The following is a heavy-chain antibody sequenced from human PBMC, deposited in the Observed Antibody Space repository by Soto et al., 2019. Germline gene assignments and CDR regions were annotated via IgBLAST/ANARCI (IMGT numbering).Heavy chain of an antibody. CDR3: VRESPGTGYLRAEGAL. D-gene: IGHD3-9*01. V-gene: IGHV3-48*01. Sequence: EAQLVESGGGLVQTGESLRLSCAASGFTFSTYSMHWVRQTPGKGLEWVSYVTSSRSTTYYADSVQGRFTISRDNAEKSLYLKMSSAKAADRALYYCVRESPGTGYLRAEGALWGQATVVTVSS. J-gene: IGHJ3*01. CDR2: VTSSRSTT. CDR1: GFTFSTYS.